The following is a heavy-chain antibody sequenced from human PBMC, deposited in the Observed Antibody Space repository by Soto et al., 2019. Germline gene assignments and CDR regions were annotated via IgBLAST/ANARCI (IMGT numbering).Heavy chain of an antibody. V-gene: IGHV3-23*01. D-gene: IGHD1-26*01. Sequence: EVQLLESGGGVVQPGGSLRLSCAASGFTFSNCAMKWVRQAPGKGLEWVSDISRAGSNIYYADSVKGRFTISRDNSKNTLYLQMNSLRAEDTAASYCAKAIERAWEPNDYWGQGTLVTVSS. CDR3: AKAIERAWEPNDY. CDR2: ISRAGSNI. CDR1: GFTFSNCA. J-gene: IGHJ4*02.